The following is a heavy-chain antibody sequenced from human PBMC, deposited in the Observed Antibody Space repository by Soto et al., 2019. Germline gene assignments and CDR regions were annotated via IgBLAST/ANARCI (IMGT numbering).Heavy chain of an antibody. D-gene: IGHD1-26*01. V-gene: IGHV3-15*01. CDR3: TTDSGMSPYSFDY. CDR2: IMSKTDGGTT. J-gene: IGHJ4*02. Sequence: EVQLVESGGGFVKPGGSLRLSCATSGFTFSKAWGGWVRQAPGKGLEWVGRIMSKTDGGTTDYAAPVKGRFTISRDDSKSTLYLQMNSLKTEDTAFYYCTTDSGMSPYSFDYWGQGTLVTVSS. CDR1: GFTFSKAW.